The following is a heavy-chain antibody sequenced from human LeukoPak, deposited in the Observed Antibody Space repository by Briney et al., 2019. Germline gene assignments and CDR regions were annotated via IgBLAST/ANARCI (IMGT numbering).Heavy chain of an antibody. J-gene: IGHJ6*03. CDR3: ARGRSDTAMVTPYYYYYYMDV. D-gene: IGHD5-18*01. CDR1: GGSFSGYY. Sequence: PSETLSLTCAVYGGSFSGYYWSWIRQPPGKGLEWIGEINHSGSTNYNPSLKSRVTISVDTSKNQFSLKLSSVTAADTAVYYCARGRSDTAMVTPYYYYYYMDVWGKGTTVTISS. V-gene: IGHV4-34*01. CDR2: INHSGST.